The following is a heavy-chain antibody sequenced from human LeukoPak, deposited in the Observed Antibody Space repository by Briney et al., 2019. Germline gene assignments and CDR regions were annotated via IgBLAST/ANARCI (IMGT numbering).Heavy chain of an antibody. V-gene: IGHV4-59*01. CDR1: GGSISNYY. Sequence: PSETLSLTCTVSGGSISNYYWSWIRQPPGKGLEWIGYIYYSGSTNYNPSLKSRVTISVDTSKNQFSLKLSSVTAADTAVYYCARVGGTNYYYYGMDVWGQGTTVAVSS. D-gene: IGHD1-26*01. CDR2: IYYSGST. CDR3: ARVGGTNYYYYGMDV. J-gene: IGHJ6*02.